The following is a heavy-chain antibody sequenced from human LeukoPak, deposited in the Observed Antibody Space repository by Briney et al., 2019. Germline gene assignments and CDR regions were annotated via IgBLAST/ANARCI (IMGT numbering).Heavy chain of an antibody. J-gene: IGHJ4*02. CDR2: MSYSGST. D-gene: IGHD6-19*01. Sequence: PSETLSLTCTVSGGPISSYYWSWIRQSPGKRLEWIGYMSYSGSTNYNPSLESRVTISVDPSKNQFSLKLTSVTAADTAVYYCARNGGGWSFDYWGQGTLVTVSS. CDR1: GGPISSYY. CDR3: ARNGGGWSFDY. V-gene: IGHV4-59*08.